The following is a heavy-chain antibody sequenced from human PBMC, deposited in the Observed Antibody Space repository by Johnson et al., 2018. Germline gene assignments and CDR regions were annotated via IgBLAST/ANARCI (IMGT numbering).Heavy chain of an antibody. CDR1: AGSIRSDY. V-gene: IGHV4-59*01. CDR3: ARGVRRAARPRDSYYYIDV. Sequence: QVQLQESGPGVVKPSETLSLTCTVSAGSIRSDYWNWIRQAPGKRLEWIGYISHSGSTSYNPSLRSRVTILADTSKNQFSLNRNPVTAADTAVYYCARGVRRAARPRDSYYYIDVWGKGTTVIVSS. J-gene: IGHJ6*03. D-gene: IGHD6-6*01. CDR2: ISHSGST.